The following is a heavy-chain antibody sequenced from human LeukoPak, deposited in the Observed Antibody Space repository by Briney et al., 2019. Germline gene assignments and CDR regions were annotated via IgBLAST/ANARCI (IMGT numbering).Heavy chain of an antibody. CDR2: IKQDGSEK. J-gene: IGHJ6*02. V-gene: IGHV3-7*01. D-gene: IGHD6-13*01. Sequence: GGSLRLSCLASGFTFSNSWMTWVRQAPGKGLEWVANIKQDGSEKYYVDSVKGRFTISRDNAKNSLYLQMNSLRAEDTAVYYCARMWGSGSSSWYRYYYYGMDVWGQGTTVTVSS. CDR3: ARMWGSGSSSWYRYYYYGMDV. CDR1: GFTFSNSW.